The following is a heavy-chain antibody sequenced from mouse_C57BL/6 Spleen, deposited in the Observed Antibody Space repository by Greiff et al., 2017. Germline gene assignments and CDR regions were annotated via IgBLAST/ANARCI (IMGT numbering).Heavy chain of an antibody. D-gene: IGHD2-3*01. CDR1: GFTFSSYG. J-gene: IGHJ1*03. CDR2: ISSGGSYT. Sequence: EVKLMESGGDLVKPGGSLKLSCAASGFTFSSYGMSWVRQTPDKRLEWVATISSGGSYTYYPDSVKGRFTISRDNAKNTLYLQMSSLKSEDTAMYYCARQGGLLPNWYFDVWGTGTTVTVSS. CDR3: ARQGGLLPNWYFDV. V-gene: IGHV5-6*01.